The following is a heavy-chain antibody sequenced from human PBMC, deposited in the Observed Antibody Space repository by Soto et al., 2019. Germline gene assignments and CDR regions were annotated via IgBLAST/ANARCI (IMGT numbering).Heavy chain of an antibody. Sequence: GGSLRLSCAASGFTFSTYAMSWVRQAPGKGLEWVSAISGSARRTYYADSVKGRFTISRDDSKNTLYLQMNRLTAEDTAVHYCAKEGCCSGGSCYGNSFDPWGLGTLVTGSS. CDR3: AKEGCCSGGSCYGNSFDP. D-gene: IGHD2-15*01. CDR2: ISGSARRT. V-gene: IGHV3-23*01. CDR1: GFTFSTYA. J-gene: IGHJ5*02.